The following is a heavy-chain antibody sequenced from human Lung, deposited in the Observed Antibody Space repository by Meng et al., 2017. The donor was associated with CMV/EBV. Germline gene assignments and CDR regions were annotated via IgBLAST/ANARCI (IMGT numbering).Heavy chain of an antibody. V-gene: IGHV4-39*01. D-gene: IGHD3-10*01. CDR3: ARRRGGSGRDC. CDR1: GGSISSHGYS. CDR2: IYPRGGP. J-gene: IGHJ4*02. Sequence: QRRPQEAGPGLVDRSAAPSLPWTVSGGSISSHGYSWGWVPQPPGKGLEGSGAIYPRGGPSHNPSLQSRVTMFVDTSKNQFSLMLTSVTATDTAVYYCARRRGGSGRDCWGQGTLVTVSS.